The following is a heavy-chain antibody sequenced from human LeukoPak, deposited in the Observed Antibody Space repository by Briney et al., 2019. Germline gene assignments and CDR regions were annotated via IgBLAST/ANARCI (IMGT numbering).Heavy chain of an antibody. CDR3: ARGRPSAEPPDH. D-gene: IGHD6-6*01. J-gene: IGHJ4*02. V-gene: IGHV1-2*02. CDR2: INPNTGGA. CDR1: GYTFTGFY. Sequence: ASVKVSCKASGYTFTGFYIYWLRQTPGQGLEYMGWINPNTGGASYAQKFRVRVTMTRDTSSSTVYMQLSTLTSDDTAVYSCARGRPSAEPPDHWGQGTLVAVSS.